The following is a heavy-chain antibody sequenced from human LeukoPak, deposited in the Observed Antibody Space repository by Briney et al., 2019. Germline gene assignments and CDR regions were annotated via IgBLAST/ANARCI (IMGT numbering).Heavy chain of an antibody. CDR1: GNPITSYY. CDR3: ARDRRGYYDSSGYFDR. Sequence: SETLSLTCTVSGNPITSYYWNWIRQPPGKGLEWIGYIYHNGGTKYNPSLRSRVTMSVDTSKNHVSLKLGSVTAADTAVYYCARDRRGYYDSSGYFDRWGQGTLVTVSS. J-gene: IGHJ4*02. CDR2: IYHNGGT. V-gene: IGHV4-59*01. D-gene: IGHD3-22*01.